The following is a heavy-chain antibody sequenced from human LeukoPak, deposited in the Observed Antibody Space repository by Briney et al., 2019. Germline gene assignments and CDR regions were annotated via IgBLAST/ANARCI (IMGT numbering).Heavy chain of an antibody. CDR3: AREHSSGWYYFDY. V-gene: IGHV3-30*03. Sequence: GGSLRLSCAASGFTVSSYGMHWVRLAPGKGLELVAVISYDESNKYYADSVKGRFTISRDNSKNTLYLQMNSLRGEDTAVYYCAREHSSGWYYFDYWGQGTLVTVSS. D-gene: IGHD6-19*01. J-gene: IGHJ4*02. CDR1: GFTVSSYG. CDR2: ISYDESNK.